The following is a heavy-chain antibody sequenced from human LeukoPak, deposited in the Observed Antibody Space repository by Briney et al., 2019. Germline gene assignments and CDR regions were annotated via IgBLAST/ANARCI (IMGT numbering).Heavy chain of an antibody. CDR2: VSYSGGT. J-gene: IGHJ4*02. Sequence: SETLSLTCTVSGGSIDSRSYYWDWIRQPPGKGLEWIGSVSYSGGTFHNPSVKGRVTISVDTSKSQFSLILNSVTAADTAVYYCARHSYISGWSLDYFDYWGQGALVTVSS. V-gene: IGHV4-39*01. D-gene: IGHD6-19*01. CDR1: GGSIDSRSYY. CDR3: ARHSYISGWSLDYFDY.